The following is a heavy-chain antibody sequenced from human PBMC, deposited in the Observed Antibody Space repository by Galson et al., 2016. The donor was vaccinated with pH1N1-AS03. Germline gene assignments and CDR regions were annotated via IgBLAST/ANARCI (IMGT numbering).Heavy chain of an antibody. Sequence: SVKVSCKASGGTFNSYAISWVRQAPGQGLEWMGRIIPILAIANYAQRFQGRVTIIADKSTSTAYMELSSLRSEDTALYYCARAFGSGYEAGLLDFWGQGTLVTVSS. CDR1: GGTFNSYA. CDR3: ARAFGSGYEAGLLDF. J-gene: IGHJ4*02. CDR2: IIPILAIA. V-gene: IGHV1-69*04. D-gene: IGHD5-12*01.